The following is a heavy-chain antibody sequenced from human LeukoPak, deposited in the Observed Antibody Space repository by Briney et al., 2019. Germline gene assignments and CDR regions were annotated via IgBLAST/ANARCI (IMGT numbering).Heavy chain of an antibody. Sequence: GASVKVSCKASGYTFTSYGISWVRQAPGQGLEWMGWISAYNGYTNYAQKLQGRVTMTTDTSTSTAYMELRSLRSDDTAVYYCARVPYYYYDSSGYYGDYWGQGTLVTVSS. V-gene: IGHV1-18*01. CDR2: ISAYNGYT. D-gene: IGHD3-22*01. CDR1: GYTFTSYG. J-gene: IGHJ4*02. CDR3: ARVPYYYYDSSGYYGDY.